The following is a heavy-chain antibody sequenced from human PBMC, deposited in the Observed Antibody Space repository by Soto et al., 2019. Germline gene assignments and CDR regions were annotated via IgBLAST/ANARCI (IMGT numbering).Heavy chain of an antibody. J-gene: IGHJ6*02. V-gene: IGHV3-48*01. D-gene: IGHD3-22*01. Sequence: GGSLRLSCAASGFTFSSYSMNWVRQAPGKGLEWVSYISSSSTIYYADSVKGRFTISRDNAKNSLYLQMNSLRAEDTAVYYCAREDYYYDSSPKYGMDVWGQGTTVTVSS. CDR1: GFTFSSYS. CDR2: ISSSSTI. CDR3: AREDYYYDSSPKYGMDV.